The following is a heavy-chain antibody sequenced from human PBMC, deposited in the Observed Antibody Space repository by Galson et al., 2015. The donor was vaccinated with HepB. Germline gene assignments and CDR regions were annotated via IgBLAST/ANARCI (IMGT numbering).Heavy chain of an antibody. CDR2: IYYSGST. V-gene: IGHV4-59*01. J-gene: IGHJ5*02. CDR1: GGSISSYY. Sequence: ETLSLTCTVSGGSISSYYWSWIRQPPGKGLEWIGYIYYSGSTNYNPSLKSRVTISVDTSKNQFSLKLSSVTAADTAVYYCVRGSGSYWPFDPWGQGTLVTVSS. D-gene: IGHD3-10*01. CDR3: VRGSGSYWPFDP.